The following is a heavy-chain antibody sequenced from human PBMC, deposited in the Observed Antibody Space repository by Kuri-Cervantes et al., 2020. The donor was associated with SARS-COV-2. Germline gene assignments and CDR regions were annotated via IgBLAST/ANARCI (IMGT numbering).Heavy chain of an antibody. CDR3: ARGVTYYDFWSGYWYGMDV. CDR1: GFTFSSYA. CDR2: ISYDGSNK. V-gene: IGHV3-30*04. J-gene: IGHJ6*02. Sequence: GESLKISCAASGFTFSSYAMHWVRQAPGKGLEWVAVISYDGSNKYYADSVKGRFTISRDNSKNTLYLQMNSLRAEDTAVYYCARGVTYYDFWSGYWYGMDVWGQGTTVTVSS. D-gene: IGHD3-3*01.